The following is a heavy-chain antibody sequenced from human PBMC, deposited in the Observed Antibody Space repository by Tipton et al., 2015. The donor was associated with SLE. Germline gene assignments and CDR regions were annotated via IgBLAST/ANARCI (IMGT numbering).Heavy chain of an antibody. CDR2: IRSKANSYAT. Sequence: SLRLSCAASGFTFSGSAMHWVRQASGKGLEWVGRIRSKANSYATAYAASVKGRFTISRDDSKNTAYLQMNSLKTEDTAVYYCTRLEEQQLKADYWGQGTLVTVSS. CDR3: TRLEEQQLKADY. J-gene: IGHJ4*02. CDR1: GFTFSGSA. D-gene: IGHD6-13*01. V-gene: IGHV3-73*01.